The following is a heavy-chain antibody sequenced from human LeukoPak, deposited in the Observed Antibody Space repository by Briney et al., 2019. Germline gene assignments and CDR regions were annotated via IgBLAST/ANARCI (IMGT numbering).Heavy chain of an antibody. V-gene: IGHV4-59*08. CDR2: IYYSGST. J-gene: IGHJ4*02. CDR1: GGSISSYY. D-gene: IGHD5-12*01. CDR3: ARRDDGYNRVFDY. Sequence: SETLSLTCTVSGGSISSYYWSWIRQPPGKGLEWIGYIYYSGSTNYNPSLKSRVTISVDTSKNQFSLKLSSVTAADTAVYYCARRDDGYNRVFDYWGQGTLVTVSS.